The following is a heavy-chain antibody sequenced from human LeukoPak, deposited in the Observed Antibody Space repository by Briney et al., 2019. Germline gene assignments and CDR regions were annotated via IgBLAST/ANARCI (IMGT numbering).Heavy chain of an antibody. CDR2: IYYSGGT. D-gene: IGHD1-26*01. CDR3: ARLGFSNSGSYLAPSDY. Sequence: SETLSLTCTVSGGSISGYYWSWIRQPPGKGLEWIGYIYYSGGTNYNPSLKSRVTISVDTSKNQFSLKLSSVTAADTAVYYCARLGFSNSGSYLAPSDYWGQGTRVTVSS. J-gene: IGHJ4*02. V-gene: IGHV4-59*08. CDR1: GGSISGYY.